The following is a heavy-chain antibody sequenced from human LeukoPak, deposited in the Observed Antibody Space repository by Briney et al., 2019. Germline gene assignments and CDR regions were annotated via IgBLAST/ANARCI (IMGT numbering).Heavy chain of an antibody. V-gene: IGHV3-21*01. CDR1: GFTFSSYS. CDR2: ISSSSSYI. CDR3: ARDPGYCSGGSCYLEHI. J-gene: IGHJ3*02. D-gene: IGHD2-15*01. Sequence: PGGSLRLSCAASGFTFSSYSMNWVRQAPGKGLEWVSSISSSSSYIYYADSVKGRFTISRDNAKNSLYLQMNSLRAEDTAVYYCARDPGYCSGGSCYLEHIWGQGTMVTVSS.